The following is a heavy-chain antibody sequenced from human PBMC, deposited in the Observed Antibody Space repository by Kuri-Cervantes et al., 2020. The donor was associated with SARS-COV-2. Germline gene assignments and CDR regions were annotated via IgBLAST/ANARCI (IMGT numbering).Heavy chain of an antibody. V-gene: IGHV1-69*05. CDR1: GGTFSSYA. D-gene: IGHD4-23*01. CDR2: IIPIFGTA. J-gene: IGHJ4*02. CDR3: ARSPVGGNSVDHFDY. Sequence: SVKVSCKASGGTFSSYAISWVRQAPGQGLEWMGGIIPIFGTANYAQKFQGRVTITTDESTNTAYMELSSLRSEDTAVYYCARSPVGGNSVDHFDYWGQGTLVTVSS.